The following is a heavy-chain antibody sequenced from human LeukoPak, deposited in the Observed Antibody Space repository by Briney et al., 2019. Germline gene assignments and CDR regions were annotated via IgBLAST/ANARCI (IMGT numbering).Heavy chain of an antibody. V-gene: IGHV4-34*01. J-gene: IGHJ4*02. Sequence: PSETLSLPCAVYGGSFSGYYWSWIRQPPGKGLEGIGEINHSGSTNYNPSLKSRVTISVDTSKNQFSLKLSSVTAADTAVYYCARGRLTSCYDYWGQGTLVTVSS. CDR1: GGSFSGYY. D-gene: IGHD2-2*01. CDR3: ARGRLTSCYDY. CDR2: INHSGST.